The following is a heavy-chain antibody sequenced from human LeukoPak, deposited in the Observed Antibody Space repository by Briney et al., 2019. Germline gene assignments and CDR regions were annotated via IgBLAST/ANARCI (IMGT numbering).Heavy chain of an antibody. J-gene: IGHJ3*02. Sequence: PSETLSLTCTVSGGSISSYYWSWIRQPPGKGLEWIGYIYYSGSTNYNPSLKSRVTISVDTPKNQFSLKLSSVTAADTAVYYCARGPGYCSGGSCYSDAFDIWGQGTMVTVSS. CDR2: IYYSGST. D-gene: IGHD2-15*01. CDR3: ARGPGYCSGGSCYSDAFDI. CDR1: GGSISSYY. V-gene: IGHV4-59*01.